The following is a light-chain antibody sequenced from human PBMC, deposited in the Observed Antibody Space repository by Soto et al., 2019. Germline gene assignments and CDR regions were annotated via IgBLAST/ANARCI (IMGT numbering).Light chain of an antibody. Sequence: EIVLTQSPGTLSLSPGERATLSCRASQSVSSSYLAWYQQKPGQAPRLLIYGASSRATGIPDRFSGSGSGTDLTLTISRLEPEDFAVYYFQQYGSSPWTFGQGTKVEIK. V-gene: IGKV3-20*01. CDR3: QQYGSSPWT. J-gene: IGKJ1*01. CDR1: QSVSSSY. CDR2: GAS.